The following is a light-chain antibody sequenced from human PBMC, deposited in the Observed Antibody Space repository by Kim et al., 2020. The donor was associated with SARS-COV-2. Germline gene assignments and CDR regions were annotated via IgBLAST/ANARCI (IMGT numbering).Light chain of an antibody. CDR2: SAS. J-gene: IGKJ1*01. CDR1: QSISSNY. V-gene: IGKV3-20*01. CDR3: QQYDTSPRT. Sequence: SPGEGATLSCRASQSISSNYLAWYQQKPGQPPRLLIYSASSRATGIPDRFSGRGSGTDFTITISRLEPDDFAVYYCQQYDTSPRTFGQGTKVDIK.